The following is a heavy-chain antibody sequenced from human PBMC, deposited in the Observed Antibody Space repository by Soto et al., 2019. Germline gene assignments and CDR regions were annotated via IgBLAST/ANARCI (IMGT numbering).Heavy chain of an antibody. CDR3: ARRDWARGSGSYYGKNYYYYYGMDV. V-gene: IGHV1-69*13. Sequence: SVKVSCKASGGTFSSYAMSWVRQAPGQGLEWMGGIIPIFGTANYAQKFQGRVTITADESTSTAYMELSSLRSEETAVYYCARRDWARGSGSYYGKNYYYYYGMDVWGQGTTVTVSS. J-gene: IGHJ6*02. D-gene: IGHD3-10*01. CDR1: GGTFSSYA. CDR2: IIPIFGTA.